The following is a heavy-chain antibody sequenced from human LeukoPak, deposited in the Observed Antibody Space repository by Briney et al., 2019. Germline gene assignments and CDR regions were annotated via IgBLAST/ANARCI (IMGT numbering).Heavy chain of an antibody. D-gene: IGHD5-18*01. V-gene: IGHV4-4*07. Sequence: PSETLSLTCTVSGGSFTPYYWSWIRQPAGKALEWLGRIHTSGSTNYNPSLKSRVTISRDSAKNQFSLKLSSVTAADTAVYYCARESRYTYGPGYYYMGVWGKGTTVTVSS. J-gene: IGHJ6*03. CDR1: GGSFTPYY. CDR3: ARESRYTYGPGYYYMGV. CDR2: IHTSGST.